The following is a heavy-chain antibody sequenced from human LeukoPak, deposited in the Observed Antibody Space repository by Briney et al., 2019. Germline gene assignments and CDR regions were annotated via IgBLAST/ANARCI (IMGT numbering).Heavy chain of an antibody. D-gene: IGHD3-3*01. CDR3: ARYYDFWSGFYYMDV. CDR2: IYYSGST. Sequence: SETLSLTCTVSGGSISSHYWSWIRQPPGKGLEWIGYIYYSGSTNYNPSLKSRVTISVDTSKNQFSPKLSSVTAADTAVYYCARYYDFWSGFYYMDVWGKGTTVTVSS. CDR1: GGSISSHY. J-gene: IGHJ6*03. V-gene: IGHV4-59*11.